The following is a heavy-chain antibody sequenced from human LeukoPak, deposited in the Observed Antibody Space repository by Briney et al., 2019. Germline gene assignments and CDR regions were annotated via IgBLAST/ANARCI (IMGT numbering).Heavy chain of an antibody. CDR3: AKGPFSTYDYYGLDV. D-gene: IGHD2-2*01. V-gene: IGHV3-66*01. Sequence: GGSLRLSCAASGFTVSSNYMSWVRQAPGKGLEWVSVIYSGGSTYYADSVKGRFTISRDNSKNTLYLQVNSLRAEDTAVYFCAKGPFSTYDYYGLDVWGQGTTVTVSS. CDR1: GFTVSSNY. J-gene: IGHJ6*02. CDR2: IYSGGST.